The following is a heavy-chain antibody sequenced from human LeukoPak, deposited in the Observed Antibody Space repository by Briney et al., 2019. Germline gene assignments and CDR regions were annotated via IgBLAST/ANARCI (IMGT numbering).Heavy chain of an antibody. Sequence: ASVKVSCKASGYTFTSYDINWVRQATGQGLEWMGWMNPNSGNTGYAQKFQGRVTITRNTSISTAYMGLSSLRSEDTAVYYCARAYDFWSGYSALYYFDYWGQGTLVTVSS. CDR3: ARAYDFWSGYSALYYFDY. CDR1: GYTFTSYD. CDR2: MNPNSGNT. D-gene: IGHD3-3*01. J-gene: IGHJ4*02. V-gene: IGHV1-8*03.